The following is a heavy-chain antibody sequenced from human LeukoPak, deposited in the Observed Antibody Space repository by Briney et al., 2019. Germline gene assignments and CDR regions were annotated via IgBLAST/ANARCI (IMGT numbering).Heavy chain of an antibody. Sequence: PSETLSLTCTVSGGSISSYYWSWIRQPPGKGLEWLGYIYYSGSTNYNPSLKSRVTISVDTSKNQFSLKLSSVTAADTAVYYCARSYPDYDSSGYYESPSFFDYWGQGTLVTVSS. J-gene: IGHJ4*02. D-gene: IGHD3-22*01. CDR1: GGSISSYY. CDR2: IYYSGST. V-gene: IGHV4-59*01. CDR3: ARSYPDYDSSGYYESPSFFDY.